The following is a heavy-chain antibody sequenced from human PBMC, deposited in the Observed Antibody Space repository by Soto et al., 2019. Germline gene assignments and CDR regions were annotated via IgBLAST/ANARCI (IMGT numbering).Heavy chain of an antibody. CDR3: ARDLKQQLVNNRYYYYGMDL. Sequence: SVKVSCKASGGTFSSYAISWVRQAPGQGLEWMGGIIPIFGTANYAQKFQGRVTITADESTSTAYMELSSLRSEDTAVYYCARDLKQQLVNNRYYYYGMDLWGQGTTVTVSS. D-gene: IGHD6-13*01. V-gene: IGHV1-69*13. J-gene: IGHJ6*02. CDR2: IIPIFGTA. CDR1: GGTFSSYA.